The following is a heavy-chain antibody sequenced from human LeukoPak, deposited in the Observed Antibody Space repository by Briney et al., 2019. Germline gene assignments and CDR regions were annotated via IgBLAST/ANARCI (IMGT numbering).Heavy chain of an antibody. J-gene: IGHJ4*02. D-gene: IGHD2-2*01. CDR2: ISNSGSYI. CDR3: ANHLACGSTSCPPFDY. Sequence: PGGSLRLSRAASGFTFSSYSMNWVRQAPGKGLEWVSSISNSGSYIYYADSVKGRFTISRDNAKNSLYLQMNSLRAEDTAVYYCANHLACGSTSCPPFDYWGQGTLVTVSS. V-gene: IGHV3-21*01. CDR1: GFTFSSYS.